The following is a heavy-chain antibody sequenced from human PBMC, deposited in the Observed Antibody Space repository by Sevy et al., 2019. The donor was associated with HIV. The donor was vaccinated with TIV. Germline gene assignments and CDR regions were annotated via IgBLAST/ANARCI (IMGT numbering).Heavy chain of an antibody. J-gene: IGHJ4*02. CDR3: AKAKTVAAGFDY. Sequence: GGSLRLSCAASGFTFRSYVMSWVRQAPGKGLEWVSGISGSGGSTYYADSVKGRFTISRDNSKNTLYLQMNSLRAEDTAVYYCAKAKTVAAGFDYWGQGTLVTVS. CDR1: GFTFRSYV. CDR2: ISGSGGST. D-gene: IGHD2-15*01. V-gene: IGHV3-23*01.